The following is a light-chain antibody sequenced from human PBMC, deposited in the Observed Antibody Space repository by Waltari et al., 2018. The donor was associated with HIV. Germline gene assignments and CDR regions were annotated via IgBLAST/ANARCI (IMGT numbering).Light chain of an antibody. CDR2: GAS. V-gene: IGKV3-15*01. CDR1: QSVSSN. CDR3: QQYNNWPRA. J-gene: IGKJ3*01. Sequence: EIVMTQSPATLSVSPGERATLSCRTSQSVSSNLAWYQQKPGPAPRLLIYGASIRATGFPARFSGSGSGTEFTLTINSLQSEDFAIYYCQQYNNWPRAFGPGTKVDIK.